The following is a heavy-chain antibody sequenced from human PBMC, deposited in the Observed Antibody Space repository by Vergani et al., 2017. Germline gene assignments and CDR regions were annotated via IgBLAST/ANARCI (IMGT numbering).Heavy chain of an antibody. CDR1: GFTFSSYA. Sequence: EVQLLESGGGLVQPGGSLRLSCAASGFTFSSYAMSWVRQAPGKGLEWVSAISGSGGSTYYADSVKGRFTISSDNSKNTLYLQMNSLRAEDTAVYYCAKVFLGTVTTPIFDYWGQGTLVTVSS. V-gene: IGHV3-23*01. CDR2: ISGSGGST. J-gene: IGHJ4*02. CDR3: AKVFLGTVTTPIFDY. D-gene: IGHD4-17*01.